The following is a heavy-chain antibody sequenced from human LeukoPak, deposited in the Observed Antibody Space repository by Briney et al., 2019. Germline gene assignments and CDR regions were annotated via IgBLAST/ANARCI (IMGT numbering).Heavy chain of an antibody. CDR3: ARDLAWGAFDY. CDR2: ISPRGGGT. D-gene: IGHD7-27*01. V-gene: IGHV3-23*01. Sequence: GGSLRLSCAASGFTFSSYGMNWVRQAPGKGLEWLSGISPRGGGTYYADSVKGRFTISRDDSKSTLSLQMNSLRVEDTAVYYCARDLAWGAFDYWGQGTLVSVSS. J-gene: IGHJ4*02. CDR1: GFTFSSYG.